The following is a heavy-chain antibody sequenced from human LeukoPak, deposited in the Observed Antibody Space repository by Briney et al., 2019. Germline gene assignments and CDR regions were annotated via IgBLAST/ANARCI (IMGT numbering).Heavy chain of an antibody. J-gene: IGHJ4*02. CDR2: FYHSGST. V-gene: IGHV4-38-2*02. Sequence: SETLSLTCTVSGYSINSGYYWGWIRQPPGKGLEWIGSFYHSGSTYYDPSLKSRVTISVDTSKNQFSLKLSSVTAADTAVYYCARGPIAAAGTNGNDFDYWGQGTLVTVSS. CDR1: GYSINSGYY. D-gene: IGHD6-13*01. CDR3: ARGPIAAAGTNGNDFDY.